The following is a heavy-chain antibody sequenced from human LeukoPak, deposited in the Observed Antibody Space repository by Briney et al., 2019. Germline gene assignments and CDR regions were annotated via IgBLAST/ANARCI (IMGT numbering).Heavy chain of an antibody. CDR3: ARDPNCSGGSCSDY. J-gene: IGHJ4*02. D-gene: IGHD2-15*01. CDR2: INHSGST. CDR1: GGSFSGYY. Sequence: SETLSLTCAVYGGSFSGYYWSRIRQPPGKGLEWIGEINHSGSTNYNPSLKSRVTISVDTSKNQFSLKLSSVTAADTAVYYCARDPNCSGGSCSDYWGQGTLVTVSS. V-gene: IGHV4-34*01.